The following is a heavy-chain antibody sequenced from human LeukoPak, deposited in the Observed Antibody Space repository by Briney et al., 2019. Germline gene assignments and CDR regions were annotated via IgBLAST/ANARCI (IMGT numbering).Heavy chain of an antibody. V-gene: IGHV1-2*02. Sequence: ASVKVSCKASGFTFTRYYLHWVRQAPGQGLEYMGWINLNSGGTNYAQRFRGRVAMTRDTSISTAYMELSRLISDDTAVYYCAREYGGSGFGELFQEYYYYMDVWGKGTTVTISS. CDR1: GFTFTRYY. CDR3: AREYGGSGFGELFQEYYYYMDV. J-gene: IGHJ6*03. D-gene: IGHD3-10*01. CDR2: INLNSGGT.